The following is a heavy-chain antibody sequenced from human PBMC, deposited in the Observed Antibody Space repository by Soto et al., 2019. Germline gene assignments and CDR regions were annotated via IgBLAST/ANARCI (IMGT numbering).Heavy chain of an antibody. CDR1: GASISSSF. CDR2: VYYSGST. D-gene: IGHD3-22*01. J-gene: IGHJ3*02. Sequence: PLETLALTCPGSGASISSSFWSWIRQSPGKGLEWIGYVYYSGSTNYNPSLKSRVTISVDTSKNQFSLKLSSVTAADTAVYYCARGYYDSSGQSNTFDIWGQGTMVT. CDR3: ARGYYDSSGQSNTFDI. V-gene: IGHV4-59*01.